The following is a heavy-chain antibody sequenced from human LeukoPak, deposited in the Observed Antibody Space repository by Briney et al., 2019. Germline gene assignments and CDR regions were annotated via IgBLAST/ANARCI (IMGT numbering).Heavy chain of an antibody. Sequence: PGGSLRLSCAASGFTFNNYAMSWVRQAPGKGLEWVSTLSASGISTYYSDSVRGRFTISRDNSKNTLYLQMNSLRTEDTAVYYCARVKDSSGYFDYWGQGTLVTVSS. V-gene: IGHV3-23*01. CDR1: GFTFNNYA. CDR3: ARVKDSSGYFDY. J-gene: IGHJ4*02. CDR2: LSASGIST. D-gene: IGHD3-22*01.